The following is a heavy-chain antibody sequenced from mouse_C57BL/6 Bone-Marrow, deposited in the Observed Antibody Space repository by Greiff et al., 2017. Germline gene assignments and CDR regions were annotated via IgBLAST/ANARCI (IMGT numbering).Heavy chain of an antibody. V-gene: IGHV1-69*01. D-gene: IGHD2-5*01. CDR3: ARRDYSNRGNFDY. CDR2: IDPSDSST. Sequence: QVQLQQPGAELVMPGASVTLSCKASGYTFTSYWMHWVKQMPGQGLEWIGEIDPSDSSTNYNQKFKGKSTLTVDKSSSTAYMQLSSLTSEDSAVYYCARRDYSNRGNFDYWGQGTTLTVSA. CDR1: GYTFTSYW. J-gene: IGHJ2*01.